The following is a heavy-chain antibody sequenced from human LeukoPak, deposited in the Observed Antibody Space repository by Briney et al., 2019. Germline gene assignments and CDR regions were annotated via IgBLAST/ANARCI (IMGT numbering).Heavy chain of an antibody. D-gene: IGHD6-19*01. CDR3: ARDQVGSSGGLFDY. Sequence: ASVKVSCKASGYTFTGYYMHWVRQAPGQGLEWMGWINPNSGGTNYAQKFQGRVTMTRDTSISTAYMELSSLRSEDTAVYYCARDQVGSSGGLFDYWGQGTLVTVSS. V-gene: IGHV1-2*02. CDR1: GYTFTGYY. J-gene: IGHJ4*02. CDR2: INPNSGGT.